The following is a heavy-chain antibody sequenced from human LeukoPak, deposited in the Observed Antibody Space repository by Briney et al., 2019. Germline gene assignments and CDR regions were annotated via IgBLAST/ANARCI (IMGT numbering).Heavy chain of an antibody. J-gene: IGHJ4*02. V-gene: IGHV1-2*04. CDR3: ARRGYYQAGFDY. CDR1: GYTFTGYY. Sequence: ASVKVSCKASGYTFTGYYMHWVRQAPGRGLEWMGWINPNSGGTNYAQKFQGWVTMTRDTSISTAYMELSRLRSDDTAVYYCARRGYYQAGFDYWGQGTLVTVSS. CDR2: INPNSGGT. D-gene: IGHD3-22*01.